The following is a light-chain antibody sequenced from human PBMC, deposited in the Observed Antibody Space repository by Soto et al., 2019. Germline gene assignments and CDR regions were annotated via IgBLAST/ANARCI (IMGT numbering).Light chain of an antibody. Sequence: QSALTQPPSASGTPGQRVTISCSGRDSNIEDNYVYWYQQLPGTAPKLLIYRNDQRPSGVPDRFSGSRSGTSGSLVISGLRSADEADYYCGARLKSLSRTWVFGGGTKLTVL. CDR2: RND. J-gene: IGLJ3*02. CDR3: GARLKSLSRTWV. V-gene: IGLV1-47*01. CDR1: DSNIEDNY.